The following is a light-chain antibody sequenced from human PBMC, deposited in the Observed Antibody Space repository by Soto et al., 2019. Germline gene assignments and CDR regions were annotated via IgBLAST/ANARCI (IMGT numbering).Light chain of an antibody. Sequence: QSVLTQPASVSGSPGQSITISCTGTSSDVGGYNYVSWYQQHPGKAPKLMIYDVSNRPSGVSNRFSGSKSGNTASLTISGLQAEDEADYYCSSYTSSSTRDPGVFGGGTQLTVL. V-gene: IGLV2-14*01. CDR3: SSYTSSSTRDPGV. CDR2: DVS. CDR1: SSDVGGYNY. J-gene: IGLJ2*01.